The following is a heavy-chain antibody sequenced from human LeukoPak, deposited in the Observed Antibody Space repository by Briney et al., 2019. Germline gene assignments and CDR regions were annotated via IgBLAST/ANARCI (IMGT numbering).Heavy chain of an antibody. CDR1: GYTFTNCD. CDR3: ARVWGSIDY. V-gene: IGHV1-8*01. Sequence: ASVTVSCKTSGYTFTNCDINWVRQATGQGLEWMGWMNPKSGNTGSAQRFQSRVTLTRDTSISTAYMELSSLRSEDTAVYYCARVWGSIDYWGQGTLVTVSS. D-gene: IGHD7-27*01. CDR2: MNPKSGNT. J-gene: IGHJ4*02.